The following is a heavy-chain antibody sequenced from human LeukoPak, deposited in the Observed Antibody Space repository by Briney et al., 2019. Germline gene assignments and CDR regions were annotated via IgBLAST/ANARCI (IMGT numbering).Heavy chain of an antibody. J-gene: IGHJ6*04. Sequence: SETLSLTCTVSGGSISGYYWSWVRQPPGKGLEWIGYIYYSGSTNYNHSLKSRLTISVDTSKNQFSLRLSSVTAADTAVYYCARGTVTTTNGMDVWGKGTTVTVSS. CDR3: ARGTVTTTNGMDV. CDR1: GGSISGYY. CDR2: IYYSGST. D-gene: IGHD4-17*01. V-gene: IGHV4-59*01.